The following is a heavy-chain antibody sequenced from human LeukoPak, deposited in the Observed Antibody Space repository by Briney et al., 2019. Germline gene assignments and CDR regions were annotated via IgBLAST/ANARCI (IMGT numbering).Heavy chain of an antibody. CDR1: GFTFSSYA. Sequence: GGSLRLSCAASGFTFSSYAMHWVRQAPGKGLEWVAVISYDGSNKYYADSVKGRFTISRDNSKNTLYLQMNSLRAEDTAVYYCAHTVTTLDYFDYWGQGSLVTVSS. CDR3: AHTVTTLDYFDY. CDR2: ISYDGSNK. V-gene: IGHV3-30-3*01. D-gene: IGHD4-17*01. J-gene: IGHJ4*02.